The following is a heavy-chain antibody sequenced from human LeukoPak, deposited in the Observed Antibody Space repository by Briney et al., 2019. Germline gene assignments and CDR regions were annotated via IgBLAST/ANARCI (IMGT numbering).Heavy chain of an antibody. CDR2: IYYSGST. Sequence: SETLSLTCTVSGGSISSGDYYWSWIRQPPGKGLEWIGYIYYSGSTYYNPSLKSRVTTSIDTSKNQFSLKMSSVTAADTAVYYCVREVKGYGSSWYQNWFDPWGQGALVTVSS. CDR1: GGSISSGDYY. J-gene: IGHJ5*02. D-gene: IGHD6-13*01. CDR3: VREVKGYGSSWYQNWFDP. V-gene: IGHV4-30-4*01.